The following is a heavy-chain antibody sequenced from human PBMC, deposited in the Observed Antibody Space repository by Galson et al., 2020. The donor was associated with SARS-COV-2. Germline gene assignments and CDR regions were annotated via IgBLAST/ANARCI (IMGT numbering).Heavy chain of an antibody. V-gene: IGHV2-5*01. Sequence: SGPTLVKPTQTLSLTCTFSGFALSTSGVGVGWIRQPPGKALEWLALIYWNGDQRYSPSLKSRLTITKDTSKNQVVLSMTNMDPVDTATYYCAHRRLPRVGITPAYDFWGQGTLVTVSS. D-gene: IGHD1-7*01. CDR3: AHRRLPRVGITPAYDF. CDR1: GFALSTSGVG. CDR2: IYWNGDQ. J-gene: IGHJ4*02.